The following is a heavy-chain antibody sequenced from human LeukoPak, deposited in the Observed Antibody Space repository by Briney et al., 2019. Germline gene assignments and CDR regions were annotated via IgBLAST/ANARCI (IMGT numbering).Heavy chain of an antibody. CDR1: GFTFSSYS. CDR3: ARRPHIVVVVAAIDY. J-gene: IGHJ4*02. CDR2: ISSSSSYI. V-gene: IGHV3-21*01. Sequence: GGSLRLSCAASGFTFSSYSMNWVRQAPGKGLEWVSSISSSSSYIYYADSVKGRFTISRDNAKNSLYLQMNSLRAEDTAVYYCARRPHIVVVVAAIDYWGQGTLVTVSS. D-gene: IGHD2-15*01.